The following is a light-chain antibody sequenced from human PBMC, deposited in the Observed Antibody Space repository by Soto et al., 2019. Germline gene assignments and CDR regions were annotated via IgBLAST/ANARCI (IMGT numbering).Light chain of an antibody. V-gene: IGLV2-8*01. CDR2: EVT. Sequence: QSALAQPPSAPGSPGQSVTISCTGTGSDIGASNFVSWYQQHPGKAPKLVIYEVTKRPSGVPDRFSGSKFGNTASLTVSGLQTEDETDYYCSSFTGFSTGFGSGP. J-gene: IGLJ1*01. CDR1: GSDIGASNF. CDR3: SSFTGFSTG.